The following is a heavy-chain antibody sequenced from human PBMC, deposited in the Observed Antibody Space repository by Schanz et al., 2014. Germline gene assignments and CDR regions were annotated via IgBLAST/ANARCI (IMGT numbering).Heavy chain of an antibody. V-gene: IGHV3-74*01. CDR1: GFTFSSHW. CDR3: AKDAPYPFDL. CDR2: INSVGSNT. Sequence: EVQLVESGGGVVQPGRSLRLSCAASGFTFSSHWMHWVRQDPGKGLVWVARINSVGSNTDYADSVTGRFTISRDNAKNTLYLQMNSLRAEDTAIYYCAKDAPYPFDLWGRGTLITVSS. J-gene: IGHJ2*01.